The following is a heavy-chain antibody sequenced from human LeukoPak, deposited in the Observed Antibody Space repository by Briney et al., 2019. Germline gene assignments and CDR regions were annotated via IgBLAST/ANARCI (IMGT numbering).Heavy chain of an antibody. CDR2: INHSGSI. D-gene: IGHD1-1*01. CDR1: GGSFSGYY. CDR3: ARGREYKRMFDY. Sequence: SETLSLACAVYGGSFSGYYGRWVRQPRGRGLGWIGEINHSGSINYDPSLKSRVTISVDTSNNQFSLKLSSVTAADTAVYYCARGREYKRMFDYWGQGTLVTVSS. J-gene: IGHJ4*02. V-gene: IGHV4-34*01.